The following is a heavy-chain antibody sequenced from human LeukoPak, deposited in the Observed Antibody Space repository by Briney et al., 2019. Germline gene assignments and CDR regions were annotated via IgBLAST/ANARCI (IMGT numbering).Heavy chain of an antibody. J-gene: IGHJ6*03. D-gene: IGHD6-6*01. CDR3: AKDGIAARPGVFYYYYYMDV. Sequence: GESLKISCKGSGYSFTTYWIGWVRQAPGKGLEWVSGISGSGGSTYYADSVKGRFTISRDNSKNTLYLQMNSLRAEATAVYYCAKDGIAARPGVFYYYYYMDVWGKGTTVTVSS. CDR2: ISGSGGST. CDR1: GYSFTTYW. V-gene: IGHV3-23*01.